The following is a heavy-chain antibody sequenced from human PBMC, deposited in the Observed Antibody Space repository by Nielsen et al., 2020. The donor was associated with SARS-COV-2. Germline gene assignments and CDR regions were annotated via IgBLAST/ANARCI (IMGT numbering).Heavy chain of an antibody. CDR2: ISAYNGNT. CDR1: GYTFTGYY. J-gene: IGHJ6*02. CDR3: ARDGGRGYSYGYSYYGMDV. V-gene: IGHV1-18*04. Sequence: ASVKVSCKASGYTFTGYYMHWVRQAPGQGLEWMGWISAYNGNTNYAQKLQGRVTMTTDTSTSTAYMELRSLRSDDTAVYYCARDGGRGYSYGYSYYGMDVWGQGTTVTVSS. D-gene: IGHD5-18*01.